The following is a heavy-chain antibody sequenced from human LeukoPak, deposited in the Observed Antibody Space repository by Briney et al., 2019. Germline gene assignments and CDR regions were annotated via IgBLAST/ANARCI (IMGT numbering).Heavy chain of an antibody. CDR1: RFTFSRYW. Sequence: GSLRLSCAASRFTFSRYWMSWVRQAPGKGLEWVANIKQDGSEKYYVDSVKGRVTISRDNAKNSLYLQMNSLRAEDTAVYYCAREGYGSGSYSAFDIWGQGTMVTVSS. V-gene: IGHV3-7*04. CDR3: AREGYGSGSYSAFDI. D-gene: IGHD3-10*01. CDR2: IKQDGSEK. J-gene: IGHJ3*02.